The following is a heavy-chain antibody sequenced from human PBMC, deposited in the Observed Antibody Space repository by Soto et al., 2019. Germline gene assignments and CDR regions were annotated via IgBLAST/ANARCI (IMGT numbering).Heavy chain of an antibody. D-gene: IGHD3-3*01. Sequence: PGGSLRLSCAASGFTCRIYAMSWVRQAPGKGLEWVSTISGDGGSYADSVKGRFTISRDNSKNTLYLEMNSLRAEDTAIYYCAKGNDFWDYWGQGTLVTVSS. J-gene: IGHJ4*02. V-gene: IGHV3-23*01. CDR3: AKGNDFWDY. CDR2: ISGDGG. CDR1: GFTCRIYA.